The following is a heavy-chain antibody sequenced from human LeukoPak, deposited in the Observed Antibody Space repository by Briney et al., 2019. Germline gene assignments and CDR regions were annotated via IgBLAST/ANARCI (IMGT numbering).Heavy chain of an antibody. CDR1: GFTFSSYE. D-gene: IGHD3-3*01. CDR2: ISSSGSTI. V-gene: IGHV3-48*03. Sequence: GGSLRLSCAASGFTFSSYEMNWVRQAPGKGLEWVSYISSSGSTIYYADSVKGRFTISRDNAKNSLYLQMNSLRAEDTAVYYCARDQAGIFGVDDYYYYYMDVWGKGTTVTVSS. J-gene: IGHJ6*03. CDR3: ARDQAGIFGVDDYYYYYMDV.